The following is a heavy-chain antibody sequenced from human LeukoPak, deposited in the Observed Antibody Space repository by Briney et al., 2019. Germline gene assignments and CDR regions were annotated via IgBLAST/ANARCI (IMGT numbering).Heavy chain of an antibody. J-gene: IGHJ3*02. CDR3: ARGPPDSSSWYLRRGAFDI. V-gene: IGHV4-34*01. CDR1: GGSFSGYY. CDR2: INHSGST. D-gene: IGHD6-13*01. Sequence: SETLSLTCAVYGGSFSGYYWSWIRQPPGKGLEWIGEINHSGSTNYNPSLKSRVTISVDTSKNQFSLKLSSVTAADTAVYYCARGPPDSSSWYLRRGAFDIWGQGKMVTVSS.